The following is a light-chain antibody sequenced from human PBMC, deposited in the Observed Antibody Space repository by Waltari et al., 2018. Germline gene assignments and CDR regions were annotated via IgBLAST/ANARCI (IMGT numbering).Light chain of an antibody. CDR1: QRVVTW. CDR3: QQYNNYPYT. V-gene: IGKV1-5*03. J-gene: IGKJ2*01. CDR2: GAS. Sequence: DIQLTQSPSTLSASVGAGVTIACRASQRVVTWLAWYQQKPGKAPRLLIYGASSLESGVPSRFSGSGSGTEFTLSISSLQPDDFATYYCQQYNNYPYTFGQGTKLEIK.